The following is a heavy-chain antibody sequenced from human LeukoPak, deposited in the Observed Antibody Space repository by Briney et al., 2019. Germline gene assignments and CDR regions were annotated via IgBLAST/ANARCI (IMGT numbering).Heavy chain of an antibody. CDR1: GYTFPSYS. D-gene: IGHD5-18*01. CDR2: ISAYNGNT. Sequence: ASVKVSCKASGYTFPSYSISWVRQAPGQGLEWMGWISAYNGNTNYAQKLQGRVTMTTDTSTSTAYMELRSLRSDDTAVYYCARTSDTAMVWYYFDYWGQGTLVTVSS. J-gene: IGHJ4*02. CDR3: ARTSDTAMVWYYFDY. V-gene: IGHV1-18*01.